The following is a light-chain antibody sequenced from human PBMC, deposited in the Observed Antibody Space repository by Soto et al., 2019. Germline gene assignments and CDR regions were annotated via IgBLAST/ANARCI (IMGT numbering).Light chain of an antibody. CDR3: QQYGYSPIT. Sequence: EMVLTQCACTLSLSAGERATLSWRASQSVSSSHLAWYQHKHGQAPRRPIYAASSRAPGSPDRFSGGGSGTDFTLTISRLETEDFAVYYCQQYGYSPITFGQGTRLEIK. J-gene: IGKJ5*01. CDR1: QSVSSSH. CDR2: AAS. V-gene: IGKV3-20*01.